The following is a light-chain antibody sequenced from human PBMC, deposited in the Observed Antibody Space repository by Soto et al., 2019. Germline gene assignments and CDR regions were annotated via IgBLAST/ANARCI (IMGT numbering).Light chain of an antibody. V-gene: IGLV1-47*01. Sequence: QSVLTQPPSASGTPGQRVTISCSGSSSNTGGANVVYWYQQLPGTAPKLLIYRNNQRPSGVPDRFSGSKSGTSASLAISGLRPEDEADYYCAAWDDSLMGRVFGGGTKLTVL. J-gene: IGLJ3*02. CDR2: RNN. CDR3: AAWDDSLMGRV. CDR1: SSNTGGANV.